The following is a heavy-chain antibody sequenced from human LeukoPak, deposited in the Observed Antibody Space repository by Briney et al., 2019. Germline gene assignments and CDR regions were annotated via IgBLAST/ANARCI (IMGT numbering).Heavy chain of an antibody. CDR1: GFTFSSYA. V-gene: IGHV3-23*01. Sequence: PGGSLRLSCAASGFTFSSYAMSWVRQAPGKGLEWVSAISGSGGSTYYADSVKGRFTISRDNSKNTLYLQMNSLRAEDTAVYYCAKSPPSKIVVGVDYYYGMDVWGQGTTVTVSS. CDR2: ISGSGGST. J-gene: IGHJ6*02. D-gene: IGHD2-2*01. CDR3: AKSPPSKIVVGVDYYYGMDV.